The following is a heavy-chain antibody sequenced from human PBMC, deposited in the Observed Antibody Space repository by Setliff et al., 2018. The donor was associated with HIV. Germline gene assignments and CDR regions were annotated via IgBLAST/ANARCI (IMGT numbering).Heavy chain of an antibody. CDR2: IYYSGAA. J-gene: IGHJ5*02. D-gene: IGHD6-13*01. V-gene: IGHV4-39*01. Sequence: SETLSLTCVVSGFSITSSYYWVWIRQTPGKGLEWIGSIYYSGAAYYNPSLKSRVSISVDTSKNQFSLSLSSVTAADTAVYFCSRLTRTSSTSYKGRFDPWGLGGSPSPQ. CDR3: SRLTRTSSTSYKGRFDP. CDR1: GFSITSSYY.